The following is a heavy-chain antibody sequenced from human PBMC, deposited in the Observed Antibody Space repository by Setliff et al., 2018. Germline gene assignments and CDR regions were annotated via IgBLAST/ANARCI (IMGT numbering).Heavy chain of an antibody. V-gene: IGHV4-38-2*01. CDR2: AHQSGTT. CDR3: ARQPTGTYQWTFDS. CDR1: DYSITNNYY. Sequence: ASETLSLTCAVSDYSITNNYYWGWIRQAPGKGLGWIGTAHQSGTTFYNPSLKGRVTMSVDTSKSQFPLKLNSVTATDTAVYYCARQPTGTYQWTFDSWGQGTLVTVSS. J-gene: IGHJ4*02. D-gene: IGHD1-26*01.